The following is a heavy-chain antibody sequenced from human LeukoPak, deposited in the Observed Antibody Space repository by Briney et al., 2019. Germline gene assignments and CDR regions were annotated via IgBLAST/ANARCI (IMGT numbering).Heavy chain of an antibody. CDR1: GFTFSNHA. CDR3: AKVEDYYDSSGQYYYGMDV. J-gene: IGHJ6*02. CDR2: ISGSGDSK. Sequence: GGSLRLSCAASGFTFSNHAVTWVRQAPGKGLEWVSSISGSGDSKYYADSVKGRFTISRDNSKNTLYLQMNSLRAEDTAVYYCAKVEDYYDSSGQYYYGMDVWGQGTTVTVSS. D-gene: IGHD3-22*01. V-gene: IGHV3-23*01.